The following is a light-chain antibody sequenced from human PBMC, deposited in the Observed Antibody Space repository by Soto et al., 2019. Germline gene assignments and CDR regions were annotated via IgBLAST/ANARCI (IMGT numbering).Light chain of an antibody. V-gene: IGKV3-15*01. Sequence: EIVMTQSPATPSVSRGERATLACRASQRVSSNLAWYQQKPGQPPRLLIYGASTRATGIPARFSGSGSGTVFTLTISSLQSEDFAVCYCQQYNNGPTKVATFGPETKVDIK. CDR1: QRVSSN. CDR3: QQYNNGPTKVAT. CDR2: GAS. J-gene: IGKJ3*01.